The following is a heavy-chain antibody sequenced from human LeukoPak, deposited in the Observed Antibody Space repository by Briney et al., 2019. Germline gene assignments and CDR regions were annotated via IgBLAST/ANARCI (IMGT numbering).Heavy chain of an antibody. V-gene: IGHV3-53*01. Sequence: GGSLRLSCAASGFTVSDNNMIWVRQAPGKGLEWVSTLHRDGSVRYADSVNSRFTISRDDSKNTLSLQMSSLRDEDTAVYYCVRVHGGGYWGQGTLVTVSS. D-gene: IGHD3-16*01. CDR3: VRVHGGGY. CDR2: LHRDGSV. J-gene: IGHJ4*02. CDR1: GFTVSDNN.